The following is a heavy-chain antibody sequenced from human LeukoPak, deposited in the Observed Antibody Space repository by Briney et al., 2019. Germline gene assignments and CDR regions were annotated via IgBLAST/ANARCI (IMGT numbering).Heavy chain of an antibody. V-gene: IGHV4-59*08. J-gene: IGHJ4*02. CDR3: ARHGFSSSWPPTGYYFDY. CDR2: IYYSGST. Sequence: SETLSLTCTVSGGSISSYYWSWIRQPPGKGLEWIGYIYYSGSTNYNPSLKSRVTISVDTSKNQFSLKLSSVTAADTAVYYCARHGFSSSWPPTGYYFDYWGQGTLVTVSS. CDR1: GGSISSYY. D-gene: IGHD6-13*01.